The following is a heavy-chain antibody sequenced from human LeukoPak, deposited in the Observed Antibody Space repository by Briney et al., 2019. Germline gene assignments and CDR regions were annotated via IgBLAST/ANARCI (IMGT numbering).Heavy chain of an antibody. D-gene: IGHD2/OR15-2a*01. V-gene: IGHV1-2*06. CDR1: GYTFTGYY. Sequence: EASVKVSCKASGYTFTGYYMHWVRQAPGQGLEWMGRINPNSGGTNYAQKFQGRVTMTRDTFISTAYMELSRLRSDDTAVYYCARGPVFLDYGDSWGQGTLVTVSS. J-gene: IGHJ4*02. CDR2: INPNSGGT. CDR3: ARGPVFLDYGDS.